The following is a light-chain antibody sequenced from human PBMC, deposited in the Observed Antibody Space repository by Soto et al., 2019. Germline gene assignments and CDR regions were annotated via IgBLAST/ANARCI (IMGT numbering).Light chain of an antibody. Sequence: EIVLTQSPATLSLSPGERATLSCRASQSVSSYLAWYQQKHGQAPRLLIYDASNRAAGIPARFSGSGSGTDFTVTISSLEPEDFALYYCQQRSHWPITFGQGTRLEIK. CDR1: QSVSSY. J-gene: IGKJ5*01. V-gene: IGKV3-11*01. CDR2: DAS. CDR3: QQRSHWPIT.